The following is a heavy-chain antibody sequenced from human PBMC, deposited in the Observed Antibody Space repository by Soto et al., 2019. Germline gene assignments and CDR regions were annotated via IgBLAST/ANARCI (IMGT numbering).Heavy chain of an antibody. J-gene: IGHJ4*02. CDR2: IYHSGST. CDR3: ARDKGSYYYDSSGEVVAYFDY. V-gene: IGHV4-4*02. D-gene: IGHD3-22*01. CDR1: GGSISSSNW. Sequence: SETLSLTCAVSGGSISSSNWWSWVRQPPGKGLEWIGEIYHSGSTNYNPSLKSRVTISVDKSKNQFSLKLSSVTAADTAVYYCARDKGSYYYDSSGEVVAYFDYWGQGTLVTVSS.